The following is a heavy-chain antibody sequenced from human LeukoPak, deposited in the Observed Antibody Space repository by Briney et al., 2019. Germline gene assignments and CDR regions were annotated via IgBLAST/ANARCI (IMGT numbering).Heavy chain of an antibody. Sequence: GGSLRLSCEASGFTFNNYWMTWVRQAPGRGPEWVANINQDGSEVSYVDSVKGRFTISRDNAKNSLYLQMSGLRGEDTAVYYCTSRAGLPTNKPWCFDHWGQGTLVTVSS. D-gene: IGHD2-15*01. V-gene: IGHV3-7*01. CDR3: TSRAGLPTNKPWCFDH. CDR1: GFTFNNYW. CDR2: INQDGSEV. J-gene: IGHJ4*02.